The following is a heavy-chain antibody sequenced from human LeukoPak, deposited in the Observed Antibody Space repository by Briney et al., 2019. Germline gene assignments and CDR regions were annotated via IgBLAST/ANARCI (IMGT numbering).Heavy chain of an antibody. D-gene: IGHD3-22*01. CDR2: ISWNSGSI. CDR3: AKDYDSSGYYPKFDY. Sequence: GGSLRLSCAASGFTFDDYATHWVRQAPGKGLEWVSGISWNSGSIGYADSVKGRFTISRDNAKNSLYLQMNSLRAEDTALYYCAKDYDSSGYYPKFDYWGQGTLVTVSS. CDR1: GFTFDDYA. V-gene: IGHV3-9*01. J-gene: IGHJ4*02.